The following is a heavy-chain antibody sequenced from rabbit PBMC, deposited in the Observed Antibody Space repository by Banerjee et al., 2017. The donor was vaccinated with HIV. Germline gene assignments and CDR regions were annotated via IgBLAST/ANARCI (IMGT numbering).Heavy chain of an antibody. D-gene: IGHD4-1*01. CDR2: IYNGDGTP. Sequence: QEQLVESGGGLVQPEGSLTLSCKASGFSFSHKYVVCWVRQAPGKGPEWIACIYNGDGTPYYASWVNGRFTISKTSSTTVTLQMTSLTAADTATYFCARRGSDWGDDLWGPGTLVTVS. CDR3: ARRGSDWGDDL. CDR1: GFSFSHKYV. V-gene: IGHV1S45*01. J-gene: IGHJ4*01.